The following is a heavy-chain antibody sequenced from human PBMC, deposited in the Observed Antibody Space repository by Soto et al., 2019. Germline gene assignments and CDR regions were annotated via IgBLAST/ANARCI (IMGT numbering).Heavy chain of an antibody. Sequence: ASVKVSCKASGYSFTDYHIHWVRQAPGQGLEWMGWINPNSGGTNYAQKFQGWVTMTRDTSISTAYMELGRLRSDDTAVYYCARGGGLNIVLMGHYYYYYGMDVWGQGTTVTVSS. J-gene: IGHJ6*02. CDR1: GYSFTDYH. V-gene: IGHV1-2*04. CDR3: ARGGGLNIVLMGHYYYYYGMDV. D-gene: IGHD2-8*01. CDR2: INPNSGGT.